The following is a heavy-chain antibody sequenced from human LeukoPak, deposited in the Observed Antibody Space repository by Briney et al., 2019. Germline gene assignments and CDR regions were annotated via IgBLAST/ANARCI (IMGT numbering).Heavy chain of an antibody. CDR1: GFTFSSYG. CDR2: IWYDGSNK. CDR3: AKEGDGYNWDY. V-gene: IGHV3-33*03. J-gene: IGHJ4*02. D-gene: IGHD5-24*01. Sequence: GRSLRLSCAASGFTFSSYGMHWVRQAPGKGLEWVAVIWYDGSNKYYADSVKGRFTISRDNAKNSLYLQMNSLRAEDTAVYYCAKEGDGYNWDYWGQGTLVTVSS.